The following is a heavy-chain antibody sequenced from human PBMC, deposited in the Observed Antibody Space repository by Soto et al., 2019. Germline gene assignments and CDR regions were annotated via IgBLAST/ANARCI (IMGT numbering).Heavy chain of an antibody. CDR1: GYSISSGYY. V-gene: IGHV4-38-2*01. CDR3: ARGGAQLWLPGRGNFDY. J-gene: IGHJ4*02. Sequence: SETLSLTCAVSGYSISSGYYWGWIRQPPGKGLEWIGSIYHSGGTYYNPSLKSRVTISVDTSKNQFSLKLSSVTAADTAVYYCARGGAQLWLPGRGNFDYWGQGTLVTVSS. D-gene: IGHD5-18*01. CDR2: IYHSGGT.